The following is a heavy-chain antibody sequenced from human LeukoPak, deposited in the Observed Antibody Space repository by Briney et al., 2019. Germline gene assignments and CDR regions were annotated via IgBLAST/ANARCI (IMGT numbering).Heavy chain of an antibody. D-gene: IGHD5-12*01. J-gene: IGHJ4*02. CDR1: GYTFTSYD. Sequence: ASVKVSCKASGYTFTSYDINWVRQATGQGLEWMGWMNPNSGSTSYAQKFQGRVTMTRDTSTSTVYMELNSLRSEDTAVYYCARDGAMVATGDYWGQGALVTVSS. CDR3: ARDGAMVATGDY. V-gene: IGHV1-8*02. CDR2: MNPNSGST.